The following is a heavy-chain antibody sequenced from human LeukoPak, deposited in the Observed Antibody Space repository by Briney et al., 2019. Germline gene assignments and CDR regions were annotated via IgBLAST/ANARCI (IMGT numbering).Heavy chain of an antibody. CDR3: AREKMATILQYYYYYMDV. D-gene: IGHD5-24*01. J-gene: IGHJ6*03. V-gene: IGHV1-2*02. Sequence: ASVKVSCKASGYTFTGYYMHWVRQAPGQGLEWMGWINPNSGGTNYAQKFQGRVTITRDTSISTAYMELSSLKSEDTAVYYCAREKMATILQYYYYYMDVWGKGTTVTVSS. CDR2: INPNSGGT. CDR1: GYTFTGYY.